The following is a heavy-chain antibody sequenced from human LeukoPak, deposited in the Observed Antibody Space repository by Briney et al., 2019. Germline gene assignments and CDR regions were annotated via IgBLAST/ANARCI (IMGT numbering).Heavy chain of an antibody. V-gene: IGHV4-59*01. Sequence: SETLSLTCTVSGGSISSYYWSWIRQPPGKGLEWIGYIYYSGSTNYKPSLKSRVTISVDTSKNQFSLKLGSVTAADTAVYYCARGGYYGSGNDFRFDPWGQGTLVTVSS. CDR3: ARGGYYGSGNDFRFDP. J-gene: IGHJ5*02. CDR2: IYYSGST. CDR1: GGSISSYY. D-gene: IGHD3-10*01.